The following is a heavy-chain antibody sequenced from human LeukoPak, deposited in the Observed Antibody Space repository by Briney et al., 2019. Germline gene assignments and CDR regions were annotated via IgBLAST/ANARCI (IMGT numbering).Heavy chain of an antibody. CDR1: GGSISSYY. D-gene: IGHD3/OR15-3a*01. Sequence: PSETLSLTCTVSGGSISSYYWGWIRQPPGKGLEWIGSIYHSGSTYYNPSLKSRVTISVDTSKNQFSLKLSSVTAADTAVYYCARDPQAPADWFGYYFDYWGQGTLVTVSS. CDR3: ARDPQAPADWFGYYFDY. V-gene: IGHV4-38-2*02. J-gene: IGHJ4*02. CDR2: IYHSGST.